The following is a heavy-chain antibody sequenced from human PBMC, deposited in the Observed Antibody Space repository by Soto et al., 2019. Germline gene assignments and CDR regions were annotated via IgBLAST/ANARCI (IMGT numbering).Heavy chain of an antibody. CDR2: INHSGST. V-gene: IGHV4-34*01. Sequence: QVQLQQWGAGLLKPSETLSLTCAVYGGSFSGYYWSWIRQPPGKGLEWIGEINHSGSTNYNPSLNSRVTISVDTSKNQFSLKLSSVTAADTAVYYCARRLRRAARPTYNWFDPWGQGTLVTVSS. J-gene: IGHJ5*02. D-gene: IGHD6-6*01. CDR1: GGSFSGYY. CDR3: ARRLRRAARPTYNWFDP.